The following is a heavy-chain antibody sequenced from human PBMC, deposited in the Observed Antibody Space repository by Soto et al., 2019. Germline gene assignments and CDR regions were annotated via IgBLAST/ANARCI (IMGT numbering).Heavy chain of an antibody. V-gene: IGHV1-69*12. CDR1: GGTFSSYA. J-gene: IGHJ4*02. D-gene: IGHD5-18*01. CDR3: ARPTTGYSYGYTTWYYFDY. Sequence: QVQLVQSGAEVTKPGSSVKVSCKASGGTFSSYAISWVRQAPGQGLEWMGGITPIFGTANYAQKFQGRVTITADESTSTAYMELSRLRSEDTAVYYCARPTTGYSYGYTTWYYFDYWGQGTLVTVSS. CDR2: ITPIFGTA.